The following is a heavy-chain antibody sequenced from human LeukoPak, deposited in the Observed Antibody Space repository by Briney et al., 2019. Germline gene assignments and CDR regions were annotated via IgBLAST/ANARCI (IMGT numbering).Heavy chain of an antibody. Sequence: SETLSLTCAVYDGSFSGYYWSWIRQPPGKGLEWIGEINHSGSTNYNPSLESRVTISLDTSKSQFSLRLSSVTAADTALYCCARGPPPYGMDVWGQGTTVTVSS. J-gene: IGHJ6*02. V-gene: IGHV4-34*01. CDR3: ARGPPPYGMDV. CDR2: INHSGST. CDR1: DGSFSGYY.